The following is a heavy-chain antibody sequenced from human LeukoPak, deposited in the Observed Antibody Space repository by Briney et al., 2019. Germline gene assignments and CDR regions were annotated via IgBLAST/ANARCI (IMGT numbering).Heavy chain of an antibody. CDR1: GYTFTGYY. V-gene: IGHV1-2*02. Sequence: GASVKVSCKASGYTFTGYYVHWVRQAPGQGLEWMGWINPNSGGTNYAQKFQGRVTMTRDTSISTAYMELSRLRSDDTAVYYCARVIVATISFDYWGQGTLVTVSS. D-gene: IGHD5-12*01. CDR2: INPNSGGT. CDR3: ARVIVATISFDY. J-gene: IGHJ4*02.